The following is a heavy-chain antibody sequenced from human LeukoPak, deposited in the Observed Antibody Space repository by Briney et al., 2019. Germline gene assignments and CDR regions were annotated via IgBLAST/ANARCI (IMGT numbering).Heavy chain of an antibody. D-gene: IGHD3-22*01. J-gene: IGHJ3*02. CDR2: IYPGDSDT. V-gene: IGHV5-51*01. CDR1: GYSFTSYW. CDR3: ARLRGDSSGYWEGFDI. Sequence: GESLKISCKGSGYSFTSYWIGWVRQMPEEGLEWMGIIYPGDSDTRYSPSFQGQVTISADKSISTPYLQWSSLKASDTAMYYCARLRGDSSGYWEGFDIWGQGTMVTVSS.